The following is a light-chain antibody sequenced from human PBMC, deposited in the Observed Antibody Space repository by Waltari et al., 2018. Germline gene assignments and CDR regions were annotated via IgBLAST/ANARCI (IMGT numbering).Light chain of an antibody. CDR1: SSSGGGYNY. CDR2: DVS. CDR3: CSYAGSNVV. Sequence: QSALTQPRSVSGSPGQSVTISCTGTSSSGGGYNYVSWYQQHPGKAPKLIIYDVSKRPSGVPDRFSGSKSGNTASLTISGLQAEDEADYYCCSYAGSNVVFGGGTKLTVL. J-gene: IGLJ2*01. V-gene: IGLV2-11*01.